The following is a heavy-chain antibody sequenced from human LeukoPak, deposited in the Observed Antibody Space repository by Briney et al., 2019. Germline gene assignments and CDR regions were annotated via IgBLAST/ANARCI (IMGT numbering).Heavy chain of an antibody. Sequence: GASVKVSCKASGGTFSSYAISWVRQAPGQGLEWMGRIIPILGIANYAQKFQGRVMITADKSTSTAYMELSSLRSEDTAVYYCARERMATMLNYYYGMDVWGQGTTVTVSS. CDR3: ARERMATMLNYYYGMDV. V-gene: IGHV1-69*04. J-gene: IGHJ6*02. CDR1: GGTFSSYA. D-gene: IGHD5-24*01. CDR2: IIPILGIA.